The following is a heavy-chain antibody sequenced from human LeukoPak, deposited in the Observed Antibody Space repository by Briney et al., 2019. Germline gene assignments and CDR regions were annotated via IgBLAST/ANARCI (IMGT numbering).Heavy chain of an antibody. CDR2: IRFTGSYI. CDR3: VRGNYGFDY. Sequence: GGSLRLSCVASGFTFSHYSMNWVRQAPGKGLEWVSSIRFTGSYIYYADSVKGRFTISRDNAKNSLYLQMNSLRAEDTAVYYCVRGNYGFDYWGQGTLVTVSS. V-gene: IGHV3-21*04. D-gene: IGHD4-11*01. J-gene: IGHJ4*02. CDR1: GFTFSHYS.